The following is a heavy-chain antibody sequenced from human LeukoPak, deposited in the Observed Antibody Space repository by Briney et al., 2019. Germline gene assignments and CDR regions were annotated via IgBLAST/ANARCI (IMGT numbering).Heavy chain of an antibody. CDR2: ISDSGGTT. J-gene: IGHJ4*02. CDR1: GFSLSNYA. Sequence: GGSLRLSCAASGFSLSNYAMSWVRQAPGKGLEWVSGISDSGGTTYYADSVKGRFTISRDNSKNTLYLQVNSLTAEDTAVYYCAKDRRRFWSGYLDYWGQGALVTVSS. CDR3: AKDRRRFWSGYLDY. D-gene: IGHD3-3*01. V-gene: IGHV3-23*01.